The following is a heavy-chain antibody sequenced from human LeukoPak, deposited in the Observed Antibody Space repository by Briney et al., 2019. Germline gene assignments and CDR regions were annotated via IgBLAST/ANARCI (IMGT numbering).Heavy chain of an antibody. CDR3: ARYKSGTYDY. V-gene: IGHV1-2*06. D-gene: IGHD1-26*01. CDR2: INPNSGGT. CDR1: GYTFTGYY. J-gene: IGHJ4*02. Sequence: ASVKVSCKASGYTFTGYYMNWVRQAPGQGLEWMGRINPNSGGTNFAQKFRGRVTMTRDTSISTAYMELSRLRSDDTAVYCCARYKSGTYDYWGQGTLVTVSS.